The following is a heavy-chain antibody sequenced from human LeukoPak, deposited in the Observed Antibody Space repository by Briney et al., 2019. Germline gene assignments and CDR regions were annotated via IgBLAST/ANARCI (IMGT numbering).Heavy chain of an antibody. D-gene: IGHD3-22*01. CDR3: ARESGYYDSSGYTDY. CDR2: INHSGST. CDR1: GGSFSGYY. V-gene: IGHV4-34*01. J-gene: IGHJ4*02. Sequence: SETLSLTCAVYGGSFSGYYWSWIRQPPGKGLEWIGEINHSGSTIYNPSLKSRVTISVDTSKNQFSLKLSSVTAADTAVYYCARESGYYDSSGYTDYWGQGTLVTVSS.